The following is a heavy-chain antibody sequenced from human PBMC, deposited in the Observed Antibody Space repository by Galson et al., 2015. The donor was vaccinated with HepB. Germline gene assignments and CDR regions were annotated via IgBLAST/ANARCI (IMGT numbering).Heavy chain of an antibody. CDR2: INPNSGGT. CDR3: ASSPRYCSGGSCYLDAFDI. V-gene: IGHV1-2*06. D-gene: IGHD2-15*01. Sequence: SVKVSCKASGYTFTGYYMHWVRQAPGQGLEWMGRINPNSGGTNYAQKFQGRVTMTRDTSISTAYMELSRLRSDDTAVYYCASSPRYCSGGSCYLDAFDIWGQGTMVTVSS. J-gene: IGHJ3*02. CDR1: GYTFTGYY.